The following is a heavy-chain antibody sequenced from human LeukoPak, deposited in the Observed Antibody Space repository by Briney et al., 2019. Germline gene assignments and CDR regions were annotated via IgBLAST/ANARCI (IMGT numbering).Heavy chain of an antibody. Sequence: GGSLRLSCAASGFTLSSYAMSWVRQAPGKGLEWVSAISGSGGSTYYADSVKGRFTISRDNSKNTLYLQMNSLRAEDTAVYYCAKGSYDSSGYYRPGYYYGMDVWGQGTTVTVSS. V-gene: IGHV3-23*01. CDR2: ISGSGGST. D-gene: IGHD3-22*01. J-gene: IGHJ6*02. CDR1: GFTLSSYA. CDR3: AKGSYDSSGYYRPGYYYGMDV.